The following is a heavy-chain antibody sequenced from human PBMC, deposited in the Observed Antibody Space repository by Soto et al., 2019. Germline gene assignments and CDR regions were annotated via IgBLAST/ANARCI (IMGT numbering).Heavy chain of an antibody. J-gene: IGHJ6*02. CDR3: ATTRRGKTVTTAYDYYYYYGMDV. CDR2: IYPGDSDT. D-gene: IGHD4-4*01. V-gene: IGHV5-51*01. Sequence: PGASLKISCEGSGYSFTSYWIGWERQMPGKGLEWMGIIYPGDSDTRYSPSFQGQVTISADKSISTAYLQWSSLKASDTAMYYCATTRRGKTVTTAYDYYYYYGMDVWGQGTTVTVSS. CDR1: GYSFTSYW.